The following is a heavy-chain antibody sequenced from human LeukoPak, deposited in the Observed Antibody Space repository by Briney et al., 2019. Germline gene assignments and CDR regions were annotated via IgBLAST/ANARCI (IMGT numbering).Heavy chain of an antibody. J-gene: IGHJ6*02. V-gene: IGHV3-21*01. CDR1: GFTFSSYS. CDR2: ISSSSSYI. D-gene: IGHD4-17*01. Sequence: PGGSLRLSCAASGFTFSSYSMNWVRQAPGKGLEWVSSISSSSSYIYYADSVKGRFTISRDNAQNSLYLQMNSLRAEDTAVYYCARDRETTVTTRFYYYYYGMDVWGQGTTVTVSS. CDR3: ARDRETTVTTRFYYYYYGMDV.